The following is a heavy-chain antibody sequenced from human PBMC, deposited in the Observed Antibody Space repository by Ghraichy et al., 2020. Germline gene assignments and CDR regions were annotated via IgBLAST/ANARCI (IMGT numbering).Heavy chain of an antibody. J-gene: IGHJ6*02. D-gene: IGHD2-15*01. V-gene: IGHV3-7*01. CDR1: GFALSTYW. CDR3: ARDRGFCSTVSCRMDV. CDR2: IKEDGSEK. Sequence: GGSLRLSCAASGFALSTYWMGWVRQAPGKGLEWVANIKEDGSEKYYVDSVKGRFTISRDSAKNSLYLQMNSLRAEDTAVYYCARDRGFCSTVSCRMDVWGQGTTVTVSS.